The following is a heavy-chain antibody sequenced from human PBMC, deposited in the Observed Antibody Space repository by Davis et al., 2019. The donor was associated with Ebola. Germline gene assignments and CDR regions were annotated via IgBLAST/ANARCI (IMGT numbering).Heavy chain of an antibody. CDR3: ARGRIVVVTAPRDY. CDR2: ISGSGGST. J-gene: IGHJ4*02. CDR1: GFTFSSYA. Sequence: PGGSLRLSCAASGFTFSSYAMSWVRQAPGKGLEWVSAISGSGGSTYYADSVKGRFTISRDNSKNTLYLQMNSLRAEGTAVYYCARGRIVVVTAPRDYWGQGTLVTVSS. V-gene: IGHV3-23*01. D-gene: IGHD2-21*02.